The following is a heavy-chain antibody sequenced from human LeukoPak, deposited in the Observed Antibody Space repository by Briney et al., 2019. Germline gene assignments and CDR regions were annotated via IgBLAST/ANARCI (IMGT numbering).Heavy chain of an antibody. CDR2: INPTSGDT. J-gene: IGHJ2*01. CDR1: GYTFTGYY. V-gene: IGHV1-2*02. Sequence: GASVKVSCKASGYTFTGYYMHWVRQAPGQGLEWMGWINPTSGDTYYAQKFQGRVTMTRDTSISTAYMELSSLRSDDTAVYYCARAIRGVIWYFDLWGRGTLVTVSP. D-gene: IGHD3-10*01. CDR3: ARAIRGVIWYFDL.